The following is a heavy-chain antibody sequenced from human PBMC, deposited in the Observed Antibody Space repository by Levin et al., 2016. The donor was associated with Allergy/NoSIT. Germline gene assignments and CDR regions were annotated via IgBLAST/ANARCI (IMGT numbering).Heavy chain of an antibody. Sequence: VRQMPGKGLEWVANIKADGTEKNYVDSVKGRFTISRDNAKNSLYLQMDSLRAEDTAVYYCARQGWYWTYWGQGTLVTVSS. CDR2: IKADGTEK. D-gene: IGHD6-19*01. CDR3: ARQGWYWTY. J-gene: IGHJ4*02. V-gene: IGHV3-7*05.